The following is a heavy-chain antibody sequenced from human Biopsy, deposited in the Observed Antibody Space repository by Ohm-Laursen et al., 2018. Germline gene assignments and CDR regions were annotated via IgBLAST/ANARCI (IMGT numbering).Heavy chain of an antibody. D-gene: IGHD3-22*01. CDR2: IYPGGST. CDR3: ASVVLGPTNDAFDL. Sequence: GTLSLTCNVSGGDINNYYWSWIRQPAGKGLEWIGRIYPGGSTNYNPSLKSRVTMSVDTSKKQLSLRLRSVTGADTAMYYCASVVLGPTNDAFDLWGQGTMVVVSS. V-gene: IGHV4-4*07. J-gene: IGHJ3*01. CDR1: GGDINNYY.